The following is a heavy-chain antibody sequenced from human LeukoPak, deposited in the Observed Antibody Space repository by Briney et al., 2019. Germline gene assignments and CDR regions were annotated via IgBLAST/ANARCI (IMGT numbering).Heavy chain of an antibody. CDR1: GGSISSYY. CDR2: IYYSGST. V-gene: IGHV4-59*08. Sequence: SETLSLTCTVAGGSISSYYWSWIRQPPGKGLEWIGYIYYSGSTNYNPSLKSRVTISVDTSKNQFSLKLSSVTAADTAVYYCAGGPYYYYGMDVWGQGTTVTVSS. CDR3: AGGPYYYYGMDV. J-gene: IGHJ6*02.